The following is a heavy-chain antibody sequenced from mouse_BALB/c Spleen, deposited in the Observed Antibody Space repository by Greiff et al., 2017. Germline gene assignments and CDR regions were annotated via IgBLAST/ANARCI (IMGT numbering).Heavy chain of an antibody. J-gene: IGHJ4*01. CDR3: ARSGGYDVAMDY. D-gene: IGHD2-14*01. Sequence: VQLQQSGAELVRPGSSVKISCTASGYAFSSYWMNWVKQRPEQGLEWIGRIDPANGNTKYDPKFQGKATITADTSSNTAYLQLSSLTSEDTAVYYCARSGGYDVAMDYWGQGTSVTVSS. CDR2: IDPANGNT. V-gene: IGHV14-3*02. CDR1: GYAFSSYW.